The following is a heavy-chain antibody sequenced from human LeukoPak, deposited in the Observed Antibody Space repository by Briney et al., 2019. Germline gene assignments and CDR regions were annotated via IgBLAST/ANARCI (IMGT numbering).Heavy chain of an antibody. CDR3: ARDGVVVAATAYYFDY. D-gene: IGHD2-15*01. V-gene: IGHV1-18*01. J-gene: IGHJ4*02. CDR1: GYTFTGYG. CDR2: ISAYNGNT. Sequence: ASVKVSCKASGYTFTGYGISWVRQAPGQGLEWMGWISAYNGNTNYAQKLQGRVTMTTDTSTSTAYMELRSLRSDDTAVYYCARDGVVVAATAYYFDYWGQGTLVTVSS.